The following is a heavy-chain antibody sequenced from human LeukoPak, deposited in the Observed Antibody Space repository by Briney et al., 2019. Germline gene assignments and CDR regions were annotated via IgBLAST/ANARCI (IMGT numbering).Heavy chain of an antibody. CDR3: AKVLRGSGIFDY. D-gene: IGHD3-10*01. CDR1: GFTFDDYA. V-gene: IGHV3-9*01. CDR2: ISWNSGSI. Sequence: GESLRLSCAASGFTFDDYAMHWVRQAPGKGLEWVSGISWNSGSIGYADSVKGRFTISRDNAKNSLYLQMNSLRAEDTALYYCAKVLRGSGIFDYWGQGTLVTVSS. J-gene: IGHJ4*02.